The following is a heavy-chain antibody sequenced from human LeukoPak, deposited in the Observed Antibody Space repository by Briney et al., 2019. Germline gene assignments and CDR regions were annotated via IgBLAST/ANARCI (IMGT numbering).Heavy chain of an antibody. D-gene: IGHD4-23*01. CDR2: INPNNGGT. CDR3: ARTVGTVNNWFDT. Sequence: ASVTVSCKTSGYTFTGYYMHWVRQAPGQGPEWMGWINPNNGGTKYAHKFHDRVTMTRDTSITTAYMELYRLTSDDTAVYYCARTVGTVNNWFDTWGQGTLVTVSS. V-gene: IGHV1-2*07. CDR1: GYTFTGYY. J-gene: IGHJ5*02.